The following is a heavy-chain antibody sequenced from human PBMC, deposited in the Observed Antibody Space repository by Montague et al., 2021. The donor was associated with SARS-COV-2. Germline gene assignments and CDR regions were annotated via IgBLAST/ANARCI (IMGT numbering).Heavy chain of an antibody. CDR1: GGSISSSSYY. CDR2: IYYSGST. D-gene: IGHD3-3*01. J-gene: IGHJ6*02. Sequence: SETLSLTCTVSGGSISSSSYYWGWIRQPPGKGLEWIGSIYYSGSTIYNPSLKSRVTISVDTSKNQFSLNLSSVTAADTAVYYCARHLVLRFLETDCYYYGMDVWGQGTTVIVSS. CDR3: ARHLVLRFLETDCYYYGMDV. V-gene: IGHV4-39*01.